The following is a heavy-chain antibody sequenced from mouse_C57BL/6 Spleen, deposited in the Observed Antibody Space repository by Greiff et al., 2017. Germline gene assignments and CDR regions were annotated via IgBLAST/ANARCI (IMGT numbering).Heavy chain of an antibody. J-gene: IGHJ2*02. Sequence: QVQLQQSGAELVRPGTSVKMSCKASGYTFTNYWIGWAKQRPGHGLEWIGDIYPGGGYTNYNEKFKGKATLTADKSSSTAYMQFSSLTSEDSAISYCARYPYYEGGSDCDYWGQGTSLTVSS. CDR2: IYPGGGYT. V-gene: IGHV1-63*01. D-gene: IGHD1-1*02. CDR1: GYTFTNYW. CDR3: ARYPYYEGGSDCDY.